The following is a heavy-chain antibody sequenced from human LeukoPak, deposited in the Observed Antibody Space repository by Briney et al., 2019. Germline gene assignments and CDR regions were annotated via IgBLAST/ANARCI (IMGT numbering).Heavy chain of an antibody. D-gene: IGHD5-18*01. CDR3: ASLSYGWSDAEYFQH. J-gene: IGHJ1*01. V-gene: IGHV3-21*01. CDR1: GFTFSSYS. Sequence: PGGSLRLSCAASGFTFSSYSMNWVRQAPGKGLEWVSSISSSSSYIYYADSVKGRFTISRDNAKNSLYLQMNSLRAEDTAVYYCASLSYGWSDAEYFQHWGQGTLVTVSS. CDR2: ISSSSSYI.